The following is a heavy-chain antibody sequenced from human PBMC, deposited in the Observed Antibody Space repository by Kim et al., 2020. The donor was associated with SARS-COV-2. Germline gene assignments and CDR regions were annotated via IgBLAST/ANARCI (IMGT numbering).Heavy chain of an antibody. D-gene: IGHD2-21*02. J-gene: IGHJ5*02. Sequence: ASVKVSCKASGYTFTGYYMHWVRQAPGQGLEWMGWINPNSGGTNYAQKFQGRVTMTRDTSISTAYMELSRLRSDDTAVYYCARTPIRLVGGGWFDPWGQGTLVTVSS. CDR1: GYTFTGYY. CDR3: ARTPIRLVGGGWFDP. V-gene: IGHV1-2*02. CDR2: INPNSGGT.